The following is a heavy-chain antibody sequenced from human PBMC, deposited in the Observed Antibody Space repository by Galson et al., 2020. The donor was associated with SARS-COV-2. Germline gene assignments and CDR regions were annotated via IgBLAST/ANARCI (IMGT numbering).Heavy chain of an antibody. CDR2: ILYGGST. D-gene: IGHD4-17*01. J-gene: IGHJ3*01. Sequence: SETLSLTCTVSGDSMSRYYWTWIRQPPGKGLEWIGYILYGGSTEYNPSLKSRVTMSVDTSTNQFSLKLSSVTAADTAVDYCGRDYFGYYLDGFDVWGQGTMVTVSS. V-gene: IGHV4-59*01. CDR3: GRDYFGYYLDGFDV. CDR1: GDSMSRYY.